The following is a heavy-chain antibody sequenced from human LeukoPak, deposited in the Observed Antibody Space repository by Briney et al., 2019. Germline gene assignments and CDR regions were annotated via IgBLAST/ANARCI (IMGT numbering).Heavy chain of an antibody. J-gene: IGHJ4*02. CDR1: GGSLSGYY. D-gene: IGHD6-13*01. CDR3: AKGPSSRIAAEGDY. Sequence: PSETLSLTCAVYGGSLSGYYWSWVRQPPGKGLEWIGEINHSGSTNYNPSLKSRVTISVDTSKNQFSLKLSSVTAADTAVYYCAKGPSSRIAAEGDYWGQGTLVTVSS. CDR2: INHSGST. V-gene: IGHV4-34*01.